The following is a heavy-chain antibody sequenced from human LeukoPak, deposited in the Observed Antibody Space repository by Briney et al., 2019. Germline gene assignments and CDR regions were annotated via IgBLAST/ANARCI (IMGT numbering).Heavy chain of an antibody. Sequence: PGGSLRLSCAASGFTFSSYAMSWVRQAPGKGLEWASAISGSGGSAHYADSVKGRFTISRDNSKNTLYLQLNSLRGEDTAVYYCAKGDCSSTTCYWLYYFDYWGQGTLVTVSS. CDR3: AKGDCSSTTCYWLYYFDY. CDR1: GFTFSSYA. J-gene: IGHJ4*02. CDR2: ISGSGGSA. V-gene: IGHV3-23*01. D-gene: IGHD2-2*01.